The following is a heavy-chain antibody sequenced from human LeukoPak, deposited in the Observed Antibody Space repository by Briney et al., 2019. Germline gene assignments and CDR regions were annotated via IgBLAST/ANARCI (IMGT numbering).Heavy chain of an antibody. J-gene: IGHJ4*02. CDR3: ARAKDNTIFGVVIPY. CDR2: ISSSSSYI. D-gene: IGHD3-3*01. CDR1: GFTFSSYS. Sequence: GGSLRLSCAASGFTFSSYSMNWVRQAPGKGLERVSSISSSSSYIYYADSVKGRFTISRDNAKNSLYLQMNSLRAEDTAVYYCARAKDNTIFGVVIPYWGQGTLVTVSS. V-gene: IGHV3-21*01.